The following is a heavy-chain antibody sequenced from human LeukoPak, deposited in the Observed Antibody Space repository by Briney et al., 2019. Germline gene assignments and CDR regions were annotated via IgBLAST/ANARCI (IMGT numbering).Heavy chain of an antibody. Sequence: GGSLRLSSEASGFNFHNFAMHWVRQAPGKGLEWVAVISNDERKKYYTDSRNGRFTISRDNAKSTVYLQMNILRSDDTAVYYCARALGCSSTRCYIVSFTDDWGQGTLVTVSS. D-gene: IGHD2-2*02. V-gene: IGHV3-30*04. CDR3: ARALGCSSTRCYIVSFTDD. CDR1: GFNFHNFA. CDR2: ISNDERKK. J-gene: IGHJ4*02.